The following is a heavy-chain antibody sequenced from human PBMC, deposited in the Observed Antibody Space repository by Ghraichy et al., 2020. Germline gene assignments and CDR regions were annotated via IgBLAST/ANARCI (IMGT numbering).Heavy chain of an antibody. J-gene: IGHJ6*02. CDR3: ARDWVYYDFWSGYNDYYYYYGMDV. CDR1: GFTFSSYG. Sequence: GGSLRLSCAASGFTFSSYGMHWVRQAPGKGLEWVAVIWYDGSNKYYADSVKGRFTISRDNSKNTLYLQMNSLRAEDTAVYYCARDWVYYDFWSGYNDYYYYYGMDVWGQGTTVTVSS. D-gene: IGHD3-3*01. CDR2: IWYDGSNK. V-gene: IGHV3-33*01.